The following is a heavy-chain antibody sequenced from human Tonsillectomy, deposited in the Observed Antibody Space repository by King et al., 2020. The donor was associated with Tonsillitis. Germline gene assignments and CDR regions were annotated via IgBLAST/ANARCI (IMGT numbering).Heavy chain of an antibody. CDR3: ARDLGYSGYDGAFNI. Sequence: VQLVESGAEVKKPGASVKVSCKASGYTFTGYYIHWVRQAPGQGLEWLGWIHPNRGVTNYAQRFKGRVTMTRDTSIRIAYIELSRLRSDATAVYYCARDLGYSGYDGAFNIWGQGTMVTVSS. CDR1: GYTFTGYY. CDR2: IHPNRGVT. J-gene: IGHJ3*02. D-gene: IGHD5-12*01. V-gene: IGHV1-2*02.